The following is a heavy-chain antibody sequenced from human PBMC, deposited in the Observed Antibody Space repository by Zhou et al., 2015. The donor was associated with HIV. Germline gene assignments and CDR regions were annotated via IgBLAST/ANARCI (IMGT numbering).Heavy chain of an antibody. D-gene: IGHD5-18*01. CDR2: VLPMFGTT. Sequence: HLVQSGAEVRKPGSSVRVTCKASGGTFGSYVISWVRQAPGRGLEWMGGVLPMFGTTNHAQNFEDRVTFTADHSTGTAYMELSSLKFEDTAVYYCARRGIQQWFDSFDIWGQGTTVTVSS. CDR1: GGTFGSYV. CDR3: ARRGIQQWFDSFDI. J-gene: IGHJ3*02. V-gene: IGHV1-69*01.